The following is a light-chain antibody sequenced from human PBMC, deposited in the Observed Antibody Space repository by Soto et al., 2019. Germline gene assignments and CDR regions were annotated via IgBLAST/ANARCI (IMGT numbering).Light chain of an antibody. CDR1: SIDVGGYNY. Sequence: QSVLTQPPSASGSPGQSVAISCTGTSIDVGGYNYISWYQQLPGKAPKLMIYQVTIRPSGISNRFSGSKSGNTASLTISGLQAEDEADYYCTSFSSSTSLYVFGTGTKVTVL. CDR3: TSFSSSTSLYV. CDR2: QVT. V-gene: IGLV2-14*01. J-gene: IGLJ1*01.